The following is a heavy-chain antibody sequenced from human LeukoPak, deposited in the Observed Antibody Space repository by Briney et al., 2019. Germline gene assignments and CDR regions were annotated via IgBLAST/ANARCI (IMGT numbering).Heavy chain of an antibody. D-gene: IGHD6-13*01. CDR3: ARVRGGYSSSWSGWFDP. J-gene: IGHJ5*02. Sequence: SETLSLTCAVYGGSFSGYYWSWIRQPPGKGLEWIGEINHSGSTNYNPSLKSRVTISVDTSKNQFSLKLSSVTAADTAVYYCARVRGGYSSSWSGWFDPWGQGTLVTVSS. CDR2: INHSGST. CDR1: GGSFSGYY. V-gene: IGHV4-34*01.